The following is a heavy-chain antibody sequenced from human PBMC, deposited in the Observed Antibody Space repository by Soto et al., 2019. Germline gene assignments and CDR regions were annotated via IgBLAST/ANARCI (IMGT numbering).Heavy chain of an antibody. CDR3: ATVLFEVGAEAGTDV. Sequence: GGSLRLFCAASGFTFSSYAMSWVRQAPGKGVEWVLAMSGSGGRTYYADSVKVRFPISRDNSKSKLYLQMKRLRAEDTDVYYCATVLFEVGAEAGTDVWGQGITVSV. J-gene: IGHJ6*02. V-gene: IGHV3-23*01. D-gene: IGHD1-26*01. CDR2: MSGSGGRT. CDR1: GFTFSSYA.